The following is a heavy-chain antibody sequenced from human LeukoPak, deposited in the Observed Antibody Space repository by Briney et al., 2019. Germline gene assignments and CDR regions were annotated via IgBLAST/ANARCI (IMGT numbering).Heavy chain of an antibody. J-gene: IGHJ5*02. CDR3: ASSGYSYGFGFDP. CDR1: GFTFSDHY. CDR2: TRNKAKSYTT. D-gene: IGHD5-18*01. V-gene: IGHV3-72*01. Sequence: GGSLRLSCAASGFTFSDHYMDWVRQAPGKGLEWVGRTRNKAKSYTTEYAASVKGRFTISRDDSKNSLYLQMNSLKTEDTAVYYCASSGYSYGFGFDPWGQGTLVTVSS.